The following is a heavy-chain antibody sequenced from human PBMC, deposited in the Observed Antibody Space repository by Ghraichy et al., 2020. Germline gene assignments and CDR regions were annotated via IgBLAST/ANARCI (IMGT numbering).Heavy chain of an antibody. CDR3: ARVGVDGYNPADYYYGMDV. Sequence: SETLSLTCTVSGGSISSYYWSWIRQPPGKGLEWIGYIYYSGSTNYNPSLKSRVTISVDTSKNQFSLKLSSVTAADTAVYYCARVGVDGYNPADYYYGMDVWGQGTTVTVSS. D-gene: IGHD5-24*01. V-gene: IGHV4-59*01. J-gene: IGHJ6*02. CDR1: GGSISSYY. CDR2: IYYSGST.